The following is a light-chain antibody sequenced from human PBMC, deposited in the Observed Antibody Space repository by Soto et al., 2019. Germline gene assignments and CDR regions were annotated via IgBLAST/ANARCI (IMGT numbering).Light chain of an antibody. CDR3: SSYAGSYTGV. CDR1: SSDVGAYDY. J-gene: IGLJ3*02. Sequence: QSALTQPRSVSGSPGQSVTISCTGTSSDVGAYDYVSWYQQHPGKAPKLMIYDVSKGPSGVPERFSGSKSGNTASLTISGLQAEDEADYYCSSYAGSYTGVFGGGTKVTVL. CDR2: DVS. V-gene: IGLV2-11*01.